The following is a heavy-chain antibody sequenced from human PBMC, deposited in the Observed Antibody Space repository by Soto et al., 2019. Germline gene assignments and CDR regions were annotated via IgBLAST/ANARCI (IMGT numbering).Heavy chain of an antibody. J-gene: IGHJ3*02. D-gene: IGHD2-2*01. Sequence: GGSLRLSCAASGFTFSSYAMHWVRQAPGKGLEWVAVISYDGSNKYYADSVKGRFTISRDKSKNTLYLQMNSLRAEDTAVYYCARPRWCSSTSCYDAFDIWGQGTMVTVSS. CDR2: ISYDGSNK. CDR3: ARPRWCSSTSCYDAFDI. CDR1: GFTFSSYA. V-gene: IGHV3-30*04.